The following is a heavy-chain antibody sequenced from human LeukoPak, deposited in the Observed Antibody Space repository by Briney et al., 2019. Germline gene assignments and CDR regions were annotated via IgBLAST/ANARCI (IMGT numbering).Heavy chain of an antibody. J-gene: IGHJ6*02. CDR2: INPKSGEK. V-gene: IGHV1-2*02. CDR3: AIVAPWDV. Sequence: ASVKVSCKVSESTFTGRQMHWVRQAPGQGPEWMGWINPKSGEKKYIEKFQGRVTMTGNTSIRTVYMELSSLTSDDTAVYYCAIVAPWDVGGQGTTVRVS. CDR1: ESTFTGRQ.